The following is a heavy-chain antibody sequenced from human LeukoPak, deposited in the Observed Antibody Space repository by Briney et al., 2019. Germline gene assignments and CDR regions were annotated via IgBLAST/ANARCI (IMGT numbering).Heavy chain of an antibody. V-gene: IGHV1-18*01. CDR2: ISAYNGNT. Sequence: ASVKVSCKASGHTFTSYGISWVRQAPGQGLEWMGWISAYNGNTNYAQKLQGRVTMTTDTSTSTAYMELRSLRSDDTAVYYCARNYYDSSGYYLSDFDYWGQGTLVTVSS. D-gene: IGHD3-22*01. CDR3: ARNYYDSSGYYLSDFDY. CDR1: GHTFTSYG. J-gene: IGHJ4*02.